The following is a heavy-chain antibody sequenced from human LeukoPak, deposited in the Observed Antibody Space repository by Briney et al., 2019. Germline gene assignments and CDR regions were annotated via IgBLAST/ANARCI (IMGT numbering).Heavy chain of an antibody. D-gene: IGHD5-18*01. J-gene: IGHJ5*02. CDR3: ARADGYSSWFVH. CDR1: GFTVRSNY. CDR2: MYSGDST. V-gene: IGHV3-53*01. Sequence: GGSLRLSCAASGFTVRSNYMSWVRQAPGKGLEWVSVMYSGDSTYYDDSVKGRFTISRDNSKNTLDLQMNSLRAEDTAVCYCARADGYSSWFVHWGQGTLVTVSS.